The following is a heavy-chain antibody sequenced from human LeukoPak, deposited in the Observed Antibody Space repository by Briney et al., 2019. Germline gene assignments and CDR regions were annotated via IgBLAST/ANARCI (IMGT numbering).Heavy chain of an antibody. CDR1: GYTFSSYW. V-gene: IGHV5-51*01. CDR3: ARQNDFRLDY. J-gene: IGHJ4*02. Sequence: GESLKISCKGSGYTFSSYWIGWVRQMPGKGLEWMGIIYPGDSDTRYSPSLQGQVTVSVDTSIGTAYPQWSSLKASDTAIYYCARQNDFRLDYWGQGTLVTVPS. CDR2: IYPGDSDT. D-gene: IGHD3-3*01.